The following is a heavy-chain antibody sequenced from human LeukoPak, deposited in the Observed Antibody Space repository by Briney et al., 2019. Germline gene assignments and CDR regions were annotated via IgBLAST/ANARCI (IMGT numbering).Heavy chain of an antibody. CDR2: ISWNSGSI. D-gene: IGHD6-13*01. CDR3: AKDAIAAAGTGYFQH. Sequence: PGGSLRLSCAASGFTFDDYAMHWVRQAPGKGLEWVSGISWNSGSIGYADSVKGRFTISRDNAKNSLYLQMNSLRAEDTALYYCAKDAIAAAGTGYFQHWGQGTLVTVSS. CDR1: GFTFDDYA. J-gene: IGHJ1*01. V-gene: IGHV3-9*01.